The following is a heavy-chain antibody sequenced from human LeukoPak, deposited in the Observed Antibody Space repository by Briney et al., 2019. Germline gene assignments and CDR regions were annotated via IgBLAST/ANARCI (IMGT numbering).Heavy chain of an antibody. Sequence: AGGSLRLSCAASGFIFSSYSMNWVRQAPGKGLEWVSSISGSSSYIYYADSVKGRFTISRDNAKNTLNLQMNSLRAEDTAVYYCAKDPTHYRVWDYYETIGLSYWGQGTLVTVSS. CDR3: AKDPTHYRVWDYYETIGLSY. V-gene: IGHV3-21*01. J-gene: IGHJ4*02. D-gene: IGHD3-22*01. CDR2: ISGSSSYI. CDR1: GFIFSSYS.